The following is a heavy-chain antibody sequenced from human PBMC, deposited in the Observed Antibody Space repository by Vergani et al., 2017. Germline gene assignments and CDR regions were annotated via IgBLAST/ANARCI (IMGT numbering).Heavy chain of an antibody. J-gene: IGHJ4*02. CDR3: AKDAVGYCNGRSCYSEGGFDY. D-gene: IGHD2-15*01. Sequence: EVQLVESGGGLVQPGRSLRLSCAASGFTFDDYAMHWVRQAPGKGLEWVSGISWNSRSIGYADSVKGRFTISRDNARDSLYLQMNSLRPEDTALYYCAKDAVGYCNGRSCYSEGGFDYWGQGTLVTVSS. CDR2: ISWNSRSI. V-gene: IGHV3-9*01. CDR1: GFTFDDYA.